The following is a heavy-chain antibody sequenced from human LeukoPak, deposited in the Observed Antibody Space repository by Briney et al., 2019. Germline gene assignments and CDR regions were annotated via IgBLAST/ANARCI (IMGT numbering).Heavy chain of an antibody. CDR2: ITSDGSNT. V-gene: IGHV3-23*01. CDR1: GFTFTIYA. CDR3: AKEPTGSYYNLFDY. Sequence: GGSLRLSCAASGFTFTIYAMSWVRQAPGKGLEWVSSITSDGSNTWYADSVKGRFTISRDNSKNTLRLQMNSLRAEDTAIYYCAKEPTGSYYNLFDYWGQGTLVTVSS. J-gene: IGHJ4*02. D-gene: IGHD3-10*01.